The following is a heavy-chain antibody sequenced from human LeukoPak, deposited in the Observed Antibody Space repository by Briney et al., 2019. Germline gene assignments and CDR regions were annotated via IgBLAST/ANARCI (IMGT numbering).Heavy chain of an antibody. CDR1: GFTFSAYS. CDR3: ARDRSVAATGDFDY. V-gene: IGHV3-21*01. CDR2: ISSSGTYI. J-gene: IGHJ4*02. Sequence: PGGSLRLSCAASGFTFSAYSINWVRQAPGRGLEWVSSISSSGTYIYYADSVKGRFTISRDNSKNTLYLQMNSLRAEDTAVYYCARDRSVAATGDFDYWGQGTLVTVSS. D-gene: IGHD6-19*01.